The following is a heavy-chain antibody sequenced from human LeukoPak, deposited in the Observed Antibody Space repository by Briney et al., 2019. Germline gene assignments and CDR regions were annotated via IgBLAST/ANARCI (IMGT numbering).Heavy chain of an antibody. CDR1: GGSISNYY. V-gene: IGHV4-59*01. CDR2: IYYSGNT. Sequence: PSETLSLTCTVSGGSISNYYWSWIRQPPGKGLEWIGYIYYSGNTNYNPSLKSRVTISVDTSKNQFPLKLSSVTAADTAVYYCAALSYYGSGSYYNWFDPWGQGTLVTVSS. D-gene: IGHD3-10*01. CDR3: AALSYYGSGSYYNWFDP. J-gene: IGHJ5*02.